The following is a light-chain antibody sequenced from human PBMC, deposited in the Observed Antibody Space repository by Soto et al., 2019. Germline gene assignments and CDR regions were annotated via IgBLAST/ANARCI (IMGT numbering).Light chain of an antibody. CDR2: GAS. V-gene: IGKV3-11*01. J-gene: IGKJ1*01. Sequence: EIVLTQSPAILSMSPGEGATLSCRASQSVSSYFAWYQQKPGQAPRLLIYGASNRATGVPARFSGSGSGTDFTLTISSLEPEDFAVYYCQQRRYWPVTFGQGTKV. CDR1: QSVSSY. CDR3: QQRRYWPVT.